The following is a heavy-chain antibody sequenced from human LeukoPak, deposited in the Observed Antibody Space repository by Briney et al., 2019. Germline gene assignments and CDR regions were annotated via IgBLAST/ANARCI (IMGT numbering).Heavy chain of an antibody. CDR2: IWYDGSNK. D-gene: IGHD3-9*01. J-gene: IGHJ3*02. CDR1: GFTFSSYG. V-gene: IGHV3-33*01. CDR3: ARARGENDILTGYPEAFDI. Sequence: GRSLRLSCAASGFTFSSYGMHWVRQAPGKGLEWVAVIWYDGSNKYYADSVKGRFTISRDNSKNTLYLQMNSLRAEDTAVYYCARARGENDILTGYPEAFDIWGQGTMVTVSS.